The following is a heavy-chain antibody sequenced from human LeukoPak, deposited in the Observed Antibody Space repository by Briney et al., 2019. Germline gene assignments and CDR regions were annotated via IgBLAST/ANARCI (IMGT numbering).Heavy chain of an antibody. CDR3: ARRSRDGYNPYDY. Sequence: GESLKISCKGSGYSFTSYWIAWVRQMPGKGLEWTGIIYPGDSDTRYSPSFQGQVTISADKSISTAYLQWSSLKASDTAMYYCARRSRDGYNPYDYWGQGTLVTVSS. J-gene: IGHJ4*02. V-gene: IGHV5-51*01. D-gene: IGHD5-24*01. CDR1: GYSFTSYW. CDR2: IYPGDSDT.